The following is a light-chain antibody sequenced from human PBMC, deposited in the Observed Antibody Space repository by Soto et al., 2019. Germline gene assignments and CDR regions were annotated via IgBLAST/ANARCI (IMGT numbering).Light chain of an antibody. V-gene: IGKV3-15*01. J-gene: IGKJ3*01. CDR2: GAS. CDR1: QSINNN. Sequence: EIVMTQSPAILSVSPGERATLSCRATQSINNNVAWYQQKPGQAPRLLIYGASTRATGLPARFSGSGSGAQFTLTISSLQSEDFAVCYCQQYDSWPFSFGPGTKVDIK. CDR3: QQYDSWPFS.